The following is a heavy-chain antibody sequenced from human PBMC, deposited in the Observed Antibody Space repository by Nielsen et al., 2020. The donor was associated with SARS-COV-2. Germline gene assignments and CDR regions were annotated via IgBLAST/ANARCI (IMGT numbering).Heavy chain of an antibody. CDR3: AKTTFSGSYYPAS. J-gene: IGHJ4*02. V-gene: IGHV1-18*04. CDR1: GYTFAISN. Sequence: ASVKVSCKASGYTFAISNINWVRQAPGQGLEWVGWINTYRGSSQYAQKYQGRVTMTTDTSTSTVCVELSSLTSDDTAVYYCAKTTFSGSYYPASWGQGTLVTVSS. CDR2: INTYRGSS. D-gene: IGHD1-26*01.